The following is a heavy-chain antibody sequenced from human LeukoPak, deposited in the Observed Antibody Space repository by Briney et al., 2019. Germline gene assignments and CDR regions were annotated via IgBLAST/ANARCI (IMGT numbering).Heavy chain of an antibody. CDR3: ARSGGWASWFDP. Sequence: ASVKVSCKASGYTFTGYYMHWVRQAPGQGLEWMGWINPNSGGTNYAQKFQGRVTMTRDMSISTAYMELSRLRSDDTAVYYCARSGGWASWFDPWGQGTLVTVSS. D-gene: IGHD2-15*01. V-gene: IGHV1-2*02. CDR2: INPNSGGT. CDR1: GYTFTGYY. J-gene: IGHJ5*02.